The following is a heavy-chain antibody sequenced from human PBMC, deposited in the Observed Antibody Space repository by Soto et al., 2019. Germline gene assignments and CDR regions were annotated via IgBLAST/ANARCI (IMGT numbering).Heavy chain of an antibody. D-gene: IGHD2-2*01. CDR2: ISTTSSYI. CDR1: GFTFSRYS. J-gene: IGHJ4*02. V-gene: IGHV3-21*01. CDR3: ARDSGDFSSTPRTSPEY. Sequence: GGSLRLSCAASGFTFSRYSVNWVRQAPGKGLEWVSSISTTSSYIYYADSVKGRFTISRDNAKNSLFLQMNSLTVEDTAVYYCARDSGDFSSTPRTSPEYWGQGSLLTVSS.